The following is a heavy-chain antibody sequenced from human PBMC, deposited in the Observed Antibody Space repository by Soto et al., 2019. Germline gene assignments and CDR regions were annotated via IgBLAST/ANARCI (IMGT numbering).Heavy chain of an antibody. D-gene: IGHD3-16*02. V-gene: IGHV3-23*01. J-gene: IGHJ4*02. CDR3: ASDQGGYIWGSYRSRQSPYYFDY. CDR1: GFTFSSYA. CDR2: ISGSGGST. Sequence: GGSLRLSCAASGFTFSSYAMSWVRQAPGKGLEWVSAISGSGGSTYYADSVKGRFTISRDNSKNTLYLQMNSLRAEDTAVYYCASDQGGYIWGSYRSRQSPYYFDYWGQGTLVTVSS.